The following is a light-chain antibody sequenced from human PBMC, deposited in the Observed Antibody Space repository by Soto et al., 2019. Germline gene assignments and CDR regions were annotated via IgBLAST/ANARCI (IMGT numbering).Light chain of an antibody. J-gene: IGLJ3*02. CDR3: AAWDDSLSSWV. CDR1: TSNIGSNY. Sequence: QSVLSQPPSASGTPGQRVTISCSGRTSNIGSNYVFWYQQLPGTAPKLLLYRNNQRPSGVPDRFSGSKSGTSASLAISGLRSEDEADYFCAAWDDSLSSWVFGGGTKLTVL. CDR2: RNN. V-gene: IGLV1-47*01.